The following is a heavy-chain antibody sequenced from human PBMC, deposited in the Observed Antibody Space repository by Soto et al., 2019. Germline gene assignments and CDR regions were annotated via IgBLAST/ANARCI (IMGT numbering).Heavy chain of an antibody. J-gene: IGHJ6*02. V-gene: IGHV3-64*04. CDR3: AKDLLPQYDFWSGSLAYYYYGMDV. CDR1: GFTFSSFA. CDR2: ISSNGGST. D-gene: IGHD3-3*01. Sequence: GGSLRLSCAASGFTFSSFAMHWVRQAPGKGLEYVSAISSNGGSTYYADSVKGRFTISRDNSKNTLYLQMNSLRAEDTAVYYCAKDLLPQYDFWSGSLAYYYYGMDVWGQGTTVTVSS.